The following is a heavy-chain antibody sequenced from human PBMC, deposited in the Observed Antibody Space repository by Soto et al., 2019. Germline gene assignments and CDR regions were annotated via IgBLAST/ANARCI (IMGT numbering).Heavy chain of an antibody. Sequence: GASVKVSCKASGGTFSSYTISWVRQAPGQGLEWMGRIIPILGIANYAQKFQGRVTITADKSTSTAYMELSSLRSEDTAVYYCARDLTTVNHDFDYWGQGTLVTVSS. CDR3: ARDLTTVNHDFDY. D-gene: IGHD4-17*01. CDR2: IIPILGIA. J-gene: IGHJ4*02. CDR1: GGTFSSYT. V-gene: IGHV1-69*04.